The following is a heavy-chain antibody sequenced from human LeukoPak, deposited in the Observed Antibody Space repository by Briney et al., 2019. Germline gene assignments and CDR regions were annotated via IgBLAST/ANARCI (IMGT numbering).Heavy chain of an antibody. D-gene: IGHD3-16*01. J-gene: IGHJ3*02. CDR3: ARGPGYDYVWGSPRGAFDI. V-gene: IGHV4-34*01. Sequence: PSETLSLTCAVYGGSFSGYYWSWIRQPPGKGLEWMGEIIHSGSTNYNPSLKSRVTISVDTSKNQFSLKLSSVTAADTAVYYCARGPGYDYVWGSPRGAFDIWGQGTMVTVSS. CDR2: IIHSGST. CDR1: GGSFSGYY.